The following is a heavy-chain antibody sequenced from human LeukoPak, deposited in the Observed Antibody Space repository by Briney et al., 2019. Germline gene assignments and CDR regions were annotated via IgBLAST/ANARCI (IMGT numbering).Heavy chain of an antibody. CDR1: GGSINSSSYY. J-gene: IGHJ5*02. D-gene: IGHD6-19*01. V-gene: IGHV4-39*07. CDR3: ARDTATRIAVAGNFDP. Sequence: SETLSLTCTVSGGSINSSSYYWGWIRQPPGKGLEWIGSIFYSGNTYDNPSLKSRVTISVDTSKNQFSLKLSSVTAADTAVYYCARDTATRIAVAGNFDPWGQGTLVTVSS. CDR2: IFYSGNT.